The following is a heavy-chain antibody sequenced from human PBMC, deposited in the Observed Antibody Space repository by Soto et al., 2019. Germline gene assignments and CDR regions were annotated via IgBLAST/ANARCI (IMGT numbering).Heavy chain of an antibody. D-gene: IGHD3-3*01. CDR2: ISSRSDYI. CDR3: ARDLSIPIFGVVTQLGMDV. CDR1: GFTFSTYN. Sequence: EVQLVESGGGLVEPGGSLRLSCAASGFTFSTYNMNWVRQAPGKGLEWVSFISSRSDYIYYADSLQGRFTISRDNAKNSLYLQLNSLRAEDTAVYYCARDLSIPIFGVVTQLGMDVWGQGTTVTVS. J-gene: IGHJ6*02. V-gene: IGHV3-21*01.